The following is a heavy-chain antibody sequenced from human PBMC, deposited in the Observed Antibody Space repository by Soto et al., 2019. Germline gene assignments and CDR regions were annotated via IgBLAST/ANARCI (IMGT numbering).Heavy chain of an antibody. Sequence: PGGSLRLSCAASVFAFSSYWMHWVRQAPGKGLLWVSRIDSDGSSPRYADSVKGRFTISRHNAKNTLYLQMNSLRAEDTAVYYCAKMVRDSSGYPTPYFDYWGKGTLVTVSS. CDR1: VFAFSSYW. CDR2: IDSDGSSP. CDR3: AKMVRDSSGYPTPYFDY. J-gene: IGHJ4*02. V-gene: IGHV3-74*01. D-gene: IGHD3-22*01.